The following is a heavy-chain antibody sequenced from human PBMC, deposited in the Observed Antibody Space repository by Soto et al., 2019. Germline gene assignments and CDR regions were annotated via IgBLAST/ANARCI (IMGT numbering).Heavy chain of an antibody. Sequence: GGSLRLSCAASGFTFSSYAMSWVRQAPGKGLEWVSAISGSGGSTHYADSVKGRFTISRDNSKNTLYLQMNSLRAEDTAVYYCATRSGSYYRWNYFDYWGQGTLVTVSS. V-gene: IGHV3-23*01. D-gene: IGHD3-10*01. CDR2: ISGSGGST. CDR1: GFTFSSYA. J-gene: IGHJ4*02. CDR3: ATRSGSYYRWNYFDY.